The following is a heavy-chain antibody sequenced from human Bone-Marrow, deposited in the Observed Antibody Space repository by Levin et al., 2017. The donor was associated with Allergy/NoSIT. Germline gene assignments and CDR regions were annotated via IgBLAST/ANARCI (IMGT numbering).Heavy chain of an antibody. D-gene: IGHD2-8*01. CDR3: ARGEGYGTNGVCYFSDNWFDP. J-gene: IGHJ5*02. CDR2: IYYSGST. Sequence: SETLSLTCTVSGGSISSYYWSWIRQPPGKGLEWIGYIYYSGSTNYNPSLKSRVTISVDTSKNQFSLKLSSVTAADTAVYYCARGEGYGTNGVCYFSDNWFDPWGEGTLVTVSS. CDR1: GGSISSYY. V-gene: IGHV4-59*01.